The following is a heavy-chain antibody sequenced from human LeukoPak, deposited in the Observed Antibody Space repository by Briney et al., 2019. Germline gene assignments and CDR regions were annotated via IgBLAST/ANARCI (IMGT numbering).Heavy chain of an antibody. CDR1: GFTFSSYW. CDR2: IKQDGSEK. Sequence: GGSLRLSCAASGFTFSSYWMSWVRQAPGKGLEWVANIKQDGSEKYYVDSVKGRFTISRDNAKNSLYLQMNSLRAEDTAVYYCARAKVLTGYYPQYYFDYWGQGTLVTVSS. J-gene: IGHJ4*02. V-gene: IGHV3-7*01. CDR3: ARAKVLTGYYPQYYFDY. D-gene: IGHD3-9*01.